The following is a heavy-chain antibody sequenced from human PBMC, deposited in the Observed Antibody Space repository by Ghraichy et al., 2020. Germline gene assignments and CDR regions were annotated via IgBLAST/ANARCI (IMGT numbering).Heavy chain of an antibody. CDR1: GFTFSSYS. J-gene: IGHJ6*02. CDR2: ISSSSSTI. CDR3: ASLELPTGYYYYGMDV. D-gene: IGHD1-7*01. Sequence: GGSLRLSCAASGFTFSSYSMNWVRQAPGKGLEWVSYISSSSSTIYYADSVKGRFTISRDNAKNSLYLQMNSLRAEDTAVYYCASLELPTGYYYYGMDVWGQGTTVTVSS. V-gene: IGHV3-48*01.